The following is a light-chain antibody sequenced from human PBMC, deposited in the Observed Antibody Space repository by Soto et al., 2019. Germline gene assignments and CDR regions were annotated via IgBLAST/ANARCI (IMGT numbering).Light chain of an antibody. Sequence: DIPMTQSPSTLSASIGDRVTITCRASQTINGRLAWYQQKPCRPPKLLIYDVSFFESGAPSRFSGSGSGTDFTLTISSLRPDDFATFYCQQYKVYPYTFGQGSRLDIQ. V-gene: IGKV1-5*01. CDR2: DVS. CDR1: QTINGR. CDR3: QQYKVYPYT. J-gene: IGKJ2*01.